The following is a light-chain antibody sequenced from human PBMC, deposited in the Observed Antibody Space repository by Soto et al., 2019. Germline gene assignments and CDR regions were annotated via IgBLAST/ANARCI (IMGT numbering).Light chain of an antibody. CDR3: QQYDNWPRT. V-gene: IGKV3-20*01. CDR1: QSVSTSN. J-gene: IGKJ1*01. Sequence: IVLTQSPGTLSSSPGERATLSCRASQSVSTSNLAWYQQRPGQAPRLLIYGASRRATGIPDRFSGSGSGTDFTLTISSLQSEDFAVYYCQQYDNWPRTFGQGTKVDIK. CDR2: GAS.